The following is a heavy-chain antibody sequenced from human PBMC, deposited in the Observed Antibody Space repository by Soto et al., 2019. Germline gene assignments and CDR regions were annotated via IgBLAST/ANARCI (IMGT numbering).Heavy chain of an antibody. CDR2: IIPIFGTA. Sequence: QVQLVQSGAEVKKPGSSVKVSCKASGGTFSSYAISWVRQAPGQGLEWMGGIIPIFGTANYAQKFQGRVTITADESTSPAYMELSSLRSEDTAVYYCASNYYDSSGYYLYWYFDLWGRGTLVTVSS. D-gene: IGHD3-22*01. V-gene: IGHV1-69*01. J-gene: IGHJ2*01. CDR3: ASNYYDSSGYYLYWYFDL. CDR1: GGTFSSYA.